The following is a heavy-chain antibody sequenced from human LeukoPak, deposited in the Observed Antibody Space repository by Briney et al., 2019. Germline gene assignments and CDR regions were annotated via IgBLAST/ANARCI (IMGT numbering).Heavy chain of an antibody. J-gene: IGHJ4*02. CDR3: ARGTNTYDFDY. Sequence: LGASVKVSCKASGYTFSGYYMHWVRQAPGQGLEWMGWINPNRGATNYAQKFQGRVTVTRDTSISTAYMEVSRLRSDDTAVFYCARGTNTYDFDYWGQGTQVTVSS. V-gene: IGHV1-2*03. CDR1: GYTFSGYY. CDR2: INPNRGAT. D-gene: IGHD3-22*01.